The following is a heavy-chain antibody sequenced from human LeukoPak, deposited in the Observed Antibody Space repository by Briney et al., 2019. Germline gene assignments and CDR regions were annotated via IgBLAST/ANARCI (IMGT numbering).Heavy chain of an antibody. Sequence: ASVKVSCKASGYTFTSYYMHWVRQAPGQGLEWMGIISPSGGSTSYAQKFQGRVTMTRDTSTSTVYMELSSLRSEDTAVYYCARERGYSYGQGSFDYWGQGTLVTVSS. D-gene: IGHD5-18*01. CDR1: GYTFTSYY. J-gene: IGHJ4*02. CDR2: ISPSGGST. V-gene: IGHV1-46*01. CDR3: ARERGYSYGQGSFDY.